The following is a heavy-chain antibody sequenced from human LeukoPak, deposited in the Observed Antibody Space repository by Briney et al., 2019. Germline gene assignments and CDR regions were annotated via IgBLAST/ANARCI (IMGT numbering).Heavy chain of an antibody. V-gene: IGHV4-34*01. CDR1: DGSFSGYY. Sequence: TETLSLTCAVYDGSFSGYYWSWIRQPPGKGLEWIGEINHSGSTNYNPSLKSRVTISVDTSKNQFSLKLSSVTAADTAVYYCARGIAAAGREFDYWGQGTPVTVSS. J-gene: IGHJ4*02. CDR3: ARGIAAAGREFDY. D-gene: IGHD6-13*01. CDR2: INHSGST.